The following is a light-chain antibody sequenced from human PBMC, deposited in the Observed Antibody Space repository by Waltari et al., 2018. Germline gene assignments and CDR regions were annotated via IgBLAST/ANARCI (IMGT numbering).Light chain of an antibody. J-gene: IGKJ1*01. CDR2: AAS. V-gene: IGKV1-39*01. Sequence: DIQMTQSPSSLSAFVGDSVTITCRASQSIGTSLNWYQQKPGKAPKFLIYAASTLQSGVPSRFSGSGSGTDFTLTISSLQPEDFATYYCQHNYVSPPTFGQGTKVEIK. CDR1: QSIGTS. CDR3: QHNYVSPPT.